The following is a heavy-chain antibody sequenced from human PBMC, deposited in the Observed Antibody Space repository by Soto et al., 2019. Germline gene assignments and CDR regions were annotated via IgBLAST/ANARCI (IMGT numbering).Heavy chain of an antibody. CDR2: MNPNSGNT. J-gene: IGHJ6*02. CDR3: ARVSAARPNYYYGMDV. Sequence: ASVKVSCKASGYRFTTHYIHWVRQATGQGLEWMGWMNPNSGNTGYAQKFQGRVTMTRNTSISTAYMELSSLRSEDTAVYYCARVSAARPNYYYGMDVWGQGTTVTVSS. V-gene: IGHV1-8*01. D-gene: IGHD6-6*01. CDR1: GYRFTTHY.